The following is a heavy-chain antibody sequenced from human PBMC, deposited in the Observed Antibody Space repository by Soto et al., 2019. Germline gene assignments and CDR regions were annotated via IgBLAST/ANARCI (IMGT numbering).Heavy chain of an antibody. V-gene: IGHV1-69*12. J-gene: IGHJ6*02. Sequence: QVQLVQSGAEVKKPGSSVRVSCKASGGTFSKYKITWVRQAPGQGLEWMGGIIPVFGTANYAHKFQGRVTIPADHSTRXAXMXXSSLRFDDTAVYYCARDCSGGGCFSDHPFYYVMDVWGQGTTVTVSS. D-gene: IGHD2-15*01. CDR1: GGTFSKYK. CDR3: ARDCSGGGCFSDHPFYYVMDV. CDR2: IIPVFGTA.